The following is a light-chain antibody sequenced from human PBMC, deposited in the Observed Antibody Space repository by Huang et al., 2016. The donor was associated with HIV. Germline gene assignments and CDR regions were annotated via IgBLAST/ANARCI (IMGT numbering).Light chain of an antibody. V-gene: IGKV3-15*01. CDR1: QSIKSN. Sequence: EIVMTQSPAALSVSPGERATLSCRASQSIKSNLAWYQQRPGKAPRLIVYGASTRATGIPARFSGSGSGTEFTLTISSLQSEDFVVYYCQQYNNWPETFGHGTKVEIK. CDR3: QQYNNWPET. J-gene: IGKJ1*01. CDR2: GAS.